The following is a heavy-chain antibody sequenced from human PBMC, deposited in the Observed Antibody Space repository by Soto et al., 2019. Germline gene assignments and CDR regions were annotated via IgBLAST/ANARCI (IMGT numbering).Heavy chain of an antibody. CDR1: GYSFTNYD. V-gene: IGHV1-8*02. D-gene: IGHD4-17*01. CDR3: AMGERYGDYTFYFYYYGLDV. CDR2: MNPNSGNT. J-gene: IGHJ6*02. Sequence: QVQLVQSGAEVKKPGASVKVSCKASGYSFTNYDINWVRQATGQGLEWMGYMNPNSGNTDSAQKFQGRVTMTRSTSISPAYMELSSLTSEDTAVYYCAMGERYGDYTFYFYYYGLDVWGQGTTVTVSS.